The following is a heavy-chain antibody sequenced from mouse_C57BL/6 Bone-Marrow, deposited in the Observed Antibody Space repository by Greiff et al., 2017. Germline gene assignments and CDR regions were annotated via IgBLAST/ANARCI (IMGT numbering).Heavy chain of an antibody. Sequence: EVQRVESGGGLVQPGESLKLSCESNEYEFPSHDMSWVSKTPEQRLELVAAIISDGGSTYYPDTMDRRFIISRDTSKKTLYPQMSSLRSEDTALYYCARKAGDYWGQGTTLTVSS. V-gene: IGHV5-2*01. CDR3: ARKAGDY. CDR2: IISDGGST. J-gene: IGHJ2*01. CDR1: EYEFPSHD.